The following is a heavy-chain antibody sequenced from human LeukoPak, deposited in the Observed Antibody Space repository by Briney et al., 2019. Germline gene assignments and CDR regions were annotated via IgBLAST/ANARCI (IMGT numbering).Heavy chain of an antibody. CDR3: AKDQPLVYFDY. J-gene: IGHJ4*02. Sequence: GESLRLSCAASRFTFSNYGVHWVRQAPGMGLEWVAFIRSDGSIKYYADSVKGRFTISRDNSKNTLYLQMNSLRAEDTAVYFCAKDQPLVYFDYWGQGTLVTVSS. CDR2: IRSDGSIK. V-gene: IGHV3-30*02. D-gene: IGHD3-16*01. CDR1: RFTFSNYG.